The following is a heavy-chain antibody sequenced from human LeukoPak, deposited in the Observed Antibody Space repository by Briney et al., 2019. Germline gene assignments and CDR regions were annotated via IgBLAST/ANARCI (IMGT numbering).Heavy chain of an antibody. CDR3: TRGYSGTYIYAFDI. J-gene: IGHJ3*02. CDR2: SRNKANSDTT. CDR1: GFTFSDHY. D-gene: IGHD1-26*01. Sequence: PGGSLRLSCAASGFTFSDHYIDWVRQAPGKGLEWVGRSRNKANSDTTEYAASVEGRFTISREDSKNSMFLQMNSLKTEDTAVYYCTRGYSGTYIYAFDIWGQGTMVTVSS. V-gene: IGHV3-72*01.